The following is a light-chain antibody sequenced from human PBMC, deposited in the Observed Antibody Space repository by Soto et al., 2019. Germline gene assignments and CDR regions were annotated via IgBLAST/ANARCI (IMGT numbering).Light chain of an antibody. V-gene: IGLV4-69*01. CDR3: QTWVTGIHI. CDR1: SGHSNYA. J-gene: IGLJ2*01. CDR2: LNSDGSH. Sequence: QSVLTQSPSASASLGASVKLTCTLSSGHSNYAIAWHQQQPEKGPRFLMKLNSDGSHSKGDGIPDRFSGSSSGAERYRTISTLQSEDEADYYCQTWVTGIHIFGGGTKLTVL.